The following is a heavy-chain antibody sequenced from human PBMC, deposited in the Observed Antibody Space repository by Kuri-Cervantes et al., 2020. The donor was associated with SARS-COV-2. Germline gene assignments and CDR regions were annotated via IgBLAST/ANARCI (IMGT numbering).Heavy chain of an antibody. V-gene: IGHV1-69*05. J-gene: IGHJ5*02. CDR1: GYTFTSYG. CDR3: ATGPPVDTATWFDP. CDR2: IIPIFGTA. D-gene: IGHD5-18*01. Sequence: SVKVSCKASGYTFTSYGISWVRQAPGQGLEWMGGIIPIFGTANYAQKFQGRVTMTTDTSTSTAYMELSSLRSEDTAVYYCATGPPVDTATWFDPWGQGTLVTVSS.